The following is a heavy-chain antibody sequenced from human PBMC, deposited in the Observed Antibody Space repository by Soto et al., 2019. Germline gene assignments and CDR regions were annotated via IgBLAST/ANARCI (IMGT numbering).Heavy chain of an antibody. V-gene: IGHV5-10-1*01. J-gene: IGHJ4*02. Sequence: GESLKISCKGSGYIFISYWINWMRQMPGKGLEWMGRIDPSDSYVNYSPSFQGHVTISADKSISTAYLQWSSLKASDTAMFYCARLSNYDSSGWDFDYWGKGTLVTVSS. CDR3: ARLSNYDSSGWDFDY. CDR2: IDPSDSYV. D-gene: IGHD3-22*01. CDR1: GYIFISYW.